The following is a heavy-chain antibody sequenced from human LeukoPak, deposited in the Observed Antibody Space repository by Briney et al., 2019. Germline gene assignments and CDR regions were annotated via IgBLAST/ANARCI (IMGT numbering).Heavy chain of an antibody. J-gene: IGHJ3*02. Sequence: GGSLRLSCAASGFTFDDYGMSWVRQAPGKGLEWVSGINWNGGSTGYADSVKGRFTISRDNAKNSLYLQMNSQRAEDTALYHCARVTSRGVRAFDIWGQGTMVTVSS. V-gene: IGHV3-20*01. CDR3: ARVTSRGVRAFDI. D-gene: IGHD2-21*02. CDR2: INWNGGST. CDR1: GFTFDDYG.